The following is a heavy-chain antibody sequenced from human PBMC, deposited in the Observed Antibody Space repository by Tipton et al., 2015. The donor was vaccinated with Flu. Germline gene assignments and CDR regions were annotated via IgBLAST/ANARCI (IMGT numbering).Heavy chain of an antibody. V-gene: IGHV4-59*01. CDR3: AAERTGPTIWGHWFDA. J-gene: IGHJ5*02. D-gene: IGHD1-7*01. Sequence: TLSLTCTVSGGSISDYYWTWIRQPPGKGLEWIGYIHYSGTVNYNPSLMSRVTILVDTSKNQFSLKLSSVTAADTAVYFCAAERTGPTIWGHWFDAWGQGSLVTVSS. CDR1: GGSISDYY. CDR2: IHYSGTV.